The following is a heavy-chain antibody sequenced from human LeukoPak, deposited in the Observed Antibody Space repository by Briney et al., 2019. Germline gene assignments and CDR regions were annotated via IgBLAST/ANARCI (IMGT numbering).Heavy chain of an antibody. CDR1: GFTFSSYG. CDR2: ISYDGSNK. V-gene: IGHV3-30*03. CDR3: ARDRPPSAYASGSYHWFDP. Sequence: GRSLRLSCAASGFTFSSYGMHWVRQAPGKGLEWVAVISYDGSNKYYADSVKGRFTISRDNSKNTLYLQMNSLRAEDTAVYYCARDRPPSAYASGSYHWFDPWGQGTLVTVSS. D-gene: IGHD3-10*01. J-gene: IGHJ5*02.